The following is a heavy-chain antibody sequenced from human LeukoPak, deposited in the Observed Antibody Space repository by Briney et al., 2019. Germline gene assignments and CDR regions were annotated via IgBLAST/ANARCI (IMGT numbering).Heavy chain of an antibody. CDR2: ISSSSSYI. CDR1: GFTFSSYS. Sequence: GGSLRLSCAASGFTFSSYSMNWVRQAPGKGLEWVSSISSSSSYIYYADSVKGRFTISRDNAKNSLYLQMNSLRAEDTAVYYCARARSIAALAIGYWGQGTLVTVSS. CDR3: ARARSIAALAIGY. D-gene: IGHD6-6*01. J-gene: IGHJ4*02. V-gene: IGHV3-21*01.